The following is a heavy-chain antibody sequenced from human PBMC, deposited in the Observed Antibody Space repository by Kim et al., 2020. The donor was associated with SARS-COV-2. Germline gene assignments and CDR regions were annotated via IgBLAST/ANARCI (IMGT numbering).Heavy chain of an antibody. D-gene: IGHD3-10*01. V-gene: IGHV3-23*01. CDR3: AKDRGGSDRAVFDS. CDR1: GFTLSNNV. CDR2: IRSRARAETT. Sequence: GGSLRLSCAASGFTLSNNVMSWVRQAPGRGLEWVSTIRSRARAETTFYADSVNGRFTISRDISKNTLYLELNSLRADDTALYYCAKDRGGSDRAVFDSRG. J-gene: IGHJ4*01.